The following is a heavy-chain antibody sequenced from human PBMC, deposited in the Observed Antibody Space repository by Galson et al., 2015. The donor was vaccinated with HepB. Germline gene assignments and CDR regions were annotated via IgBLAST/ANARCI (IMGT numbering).Heavy chain of an antibody. CDR2: INPKNGGT. CDR3: ARETVTDYSDNGGYHRLPDY. V-gene: IGHV1-2*06. CDR1: GYTFSGHI. D-gene: IGHD3-22*01. Sequence: SVKVSCKASGYTFSGHIIHWVRQAPGQGLEWMGRINPKNGGTNYAQKFQGRVTMTSDTSINTAYMDLSRLRFDDTAVYFCARETVTDYSDNGGYHRLPDYWGQGTLVTVSS. J-gene: IGHJ4*02.